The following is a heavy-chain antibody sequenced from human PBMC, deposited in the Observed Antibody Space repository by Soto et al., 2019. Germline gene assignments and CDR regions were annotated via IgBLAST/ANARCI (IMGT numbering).Heavy chain of an antibody. CDR2: ISSSSSYI. CDR1: GFTFSSYS. CDR3: ARDFKGVFDY. J-gene: IGHJ4*02. V-gene: IGHV3-21*01. Sequence: GGSLRLSCAASGFTFSSYSMNWVRQAPGKGLEGVSSISSSSSYIYYADSVKGRFTISRDNAKNSLYLQMNSLRAEDTAVYYCARDFKGVFDYWGQGTRVTVSS.